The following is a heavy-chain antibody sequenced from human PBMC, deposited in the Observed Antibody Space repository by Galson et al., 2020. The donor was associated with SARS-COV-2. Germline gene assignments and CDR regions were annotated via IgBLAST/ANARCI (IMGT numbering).Heavy chain of an antibody. D-gene: IGHD6-19*01. CDR1: GFTFSTSY. J-gene: IGHJ4*02. CDR2: IGGSSDVI. Sequence: GGSLRLSCVASGFTFSTSYMSWVRQAPGKGLEWLSYIGGSSDVIKYADSVKGRFTISRDNAKNLLYLQMNSLRDEDTAVYYCAGWYIRFWGQGTLVTVSS. V-gene: IGHV3-48*02. CDR3: AGWYIRF.